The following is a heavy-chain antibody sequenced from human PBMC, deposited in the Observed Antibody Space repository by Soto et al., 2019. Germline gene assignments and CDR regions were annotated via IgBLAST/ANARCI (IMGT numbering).Heavy chain of an antibody. J-gene: IGHJ1*01. CDR1: GFTFNHYA. CDR2: ISYDGVNK. D-gene: IGHD2-15*01. V-gene: IGHV3-30-3*01. Sequence: QVQLVESGGGVVQPGRSLRLSCAASGFTFNHYAMNWVRQAPGKGLEWVAVISYDGVNKYYAESVKGRFTISRDTSKNTLNLDMSSLRVEDTAVYNCARDGCSGTACYFQFWGQGTLVTVSS. CDR3: ARDGCSGTACYFQF.